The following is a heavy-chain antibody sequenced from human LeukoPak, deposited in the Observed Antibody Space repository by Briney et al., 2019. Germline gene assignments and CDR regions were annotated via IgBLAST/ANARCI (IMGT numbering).Heavy chain of an antibody. J-gene: IGHJ4*02. CDR1: GFTFSSYA. Sequence: PGRSLRLSRAASGFTFSSYAMHWVRQAPGKGLEWVAVISYDGSNKYDADSVKGRFTISRDNSKNTLYLQMNSLRAEDTAVYYCARGATQWLVRGPFDYWGQGTLVTVSS. CDR3: ARGATQWLVRGPFDY. D-gene: IGHD6-19*01. CDR2: ISYDGSNK. V-gene: IGHV3-30*04.